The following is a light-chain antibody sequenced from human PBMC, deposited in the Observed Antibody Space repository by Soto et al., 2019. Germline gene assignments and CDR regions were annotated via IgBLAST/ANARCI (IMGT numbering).Light chain of an antibody. CDR2: GAS. CDR1: QSVSGN. CDR3: QQYGTSLWT. V-gene: IGKV3-20*01. J-gene: IGKJ1*01. Sequence: VMSQSPATLSVAPGERATLSCRASQSVSGNLAWYQQKPGQAPRLLIYGASTRATGIPDRFSGSGSGTDFPLTISRVEPEDFALYYCQQYGTSLWTFGQGTKVDIK.